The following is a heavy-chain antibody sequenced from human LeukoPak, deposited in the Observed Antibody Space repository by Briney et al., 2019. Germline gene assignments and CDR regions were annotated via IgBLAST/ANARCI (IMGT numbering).Heavy chain of an antibody. J-gene: IGHJ6*02. D-gene: IGHD3-22*01. V-gene: IGHV1-46*01. CDR3: ARDIPHYYDSSGYYFSPTYYYYGMDV. CDR2: INPSGGST. Sequence: ASVKVSCKASGYTFTSYYMHWVRQAPGQGLEWMGIINPSGGSTNYAQKFQGRVTITADESTSTAYMELSSLRSEDTAVYYCARDIPHYYDSSGYYFSPTYYYYGMDVWGQGTTVTVSS. CDR1: GYTFTSYY.